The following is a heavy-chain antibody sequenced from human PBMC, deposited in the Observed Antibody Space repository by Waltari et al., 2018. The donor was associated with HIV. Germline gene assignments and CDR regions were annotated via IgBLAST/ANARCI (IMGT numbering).Heavy chain of an antibody. D-gene: IGHD3-3*01. J-gene: IGHJ4*02. CDR3: VKGGGYYDSTGNVPFDY. CDR1: GFGFCSYA. CDR2: IGGGGDRS. V-gene: IGHV3-23*01. Sequence: VQLLESGGGLVQSGGSLTLSCAASGFGFCSYAMIWVCQGPGGCLEWVSCIGGGGDRSYDVDAVKGRLTISRDNSKNTLSLQMNGLRAEDTAVYYCVKGGGYYDSTGNVPFDYWGQGSLVTVSS.